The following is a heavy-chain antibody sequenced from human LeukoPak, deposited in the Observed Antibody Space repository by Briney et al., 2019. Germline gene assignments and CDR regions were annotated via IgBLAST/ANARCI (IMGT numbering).Heavy chain of an antibody. D-gene: IGHD4-17*01. CDR1: GFTFSSYA. V-gene: IGHV3-23*01. CDR3: AKGGGDYLIYYGMDV. J-gene: IGHJ6*02. CDR2: VSGSGGST. Sequence: GGSLRLSCAASGFTFSSYAMSWVRQAPGKGLEWVSGVSGSGGSTYYADSVKGRFTISRDNSKNTLYLQMNTLRAEDTAVYYCAKGGGDYLIYYGMDVWGPGGTATVSS.